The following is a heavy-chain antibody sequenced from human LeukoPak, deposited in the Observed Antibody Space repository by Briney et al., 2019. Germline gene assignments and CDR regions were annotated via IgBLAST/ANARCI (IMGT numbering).Heavy chain of an antibody. CDR3: ARDLDQYNGRFGGFGHDF. J-gene: IGHJ4*02. CDR2: ISAYNGNT. D-gene: IGHD3-10*01. V-gene: IGHV1-18*01. CDR1: GYTFINYG. Sequence: ASVKVSCKASGYTFINYGINWVRQAPGQGLEWMGWISAYNGNTDYAQSLQGRVTMTTDTSTSTVYMEMRSLTSDDTAVYYCARDLDQYNGRFGGFGHDFWGQGTLVTVSS.